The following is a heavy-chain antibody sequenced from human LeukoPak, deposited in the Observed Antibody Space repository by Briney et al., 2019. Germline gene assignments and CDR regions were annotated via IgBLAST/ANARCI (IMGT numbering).Heavy chain of an antibody. J-gene: IGHJ6*03. CDR2: IWYDETNK. Sequence: GGSLRLSCAASGFTFSSFVMHWVRQAPGKGLEWVAIIWYDETNKYYADSVRGRFTISRDNSKNTLYLQMNSLRAEDTAVYYCAKPRGIYPVDFYFMDVWGKGTTVTVSS. V-gene: IGHV3-33*06. CDR1: GFTFSSFV. D-gene: IGHD1-26*01. CDR3: AKPRGIYPVDFYFMDV.